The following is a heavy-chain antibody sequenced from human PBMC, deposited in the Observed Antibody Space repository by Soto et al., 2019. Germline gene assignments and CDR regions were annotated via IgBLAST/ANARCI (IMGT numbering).Heavy chain of an antibody. J-gene: IGHJ4*02. V-gene: IGHV3-64*01. Sequence: EVQLVESGGGLVQPGGSLRLSCAASGFSFRSYAMDWVRLAPGNGLEHVSAISTNGDATYFANSVKGRFTISRDNSKNTLYLEMGRLRAEDIAVYYCAIEVLYSCFEYWGKGTLLSVS. CDR2: ISTNGDAT. CDR3: AIEVLYSCFEY. D-gene: IGHD2-15*01. CDR1: GFSFRSYA.